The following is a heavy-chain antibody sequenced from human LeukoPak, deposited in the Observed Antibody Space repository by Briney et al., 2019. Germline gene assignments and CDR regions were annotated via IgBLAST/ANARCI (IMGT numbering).Heavy chain of an antibody. CDR3: TRDRGAYNHYDY. D-gene: IGHD1-1*01. CDR1: GFTFGDYA. CDR2: IRSKAYGETA. Sequence: PGRSLRLSCTASGFTFGDYAMSWIRQAPGKGLEWVGFIRSKAYGETADYAASVKGRFTISRDDSKAIAYLQMNSLKTEDTAVYHCTRDRGAYNHYDYWGQGTLVTVSS. V-gene: IGHV3-49*03. J-gene: IGHJ4*02.